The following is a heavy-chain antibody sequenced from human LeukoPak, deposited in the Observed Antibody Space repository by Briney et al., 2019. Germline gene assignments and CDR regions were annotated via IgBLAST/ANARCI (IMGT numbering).Heavy chain of an antibody. CDR1: GFSFSKDI. D-gene: IGHD4-17*01. CDR3: LGPRGDSLMRDY. V-gene: IGHV3-21*01. CDR2: ITSSSSYI. J-gene: IGHJ4*02. Sequence: GGSLRLSCAASGFSFSKDIMSWVRQAPGKGLEWVSSITSSSSYIQYADSVKGRFTMSRDNAKNSLYLQMNSLRADDTAVYCWLGPRGDSLMRDYRGQGTLVTVSS.